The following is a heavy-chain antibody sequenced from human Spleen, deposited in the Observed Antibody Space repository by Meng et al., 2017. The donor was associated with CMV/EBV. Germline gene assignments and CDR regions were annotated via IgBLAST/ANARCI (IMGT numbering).Heavy chain of an antibody. CDR2: VNWNGGNT. CDR3: VREGGRYAY. Sequence: LRLSGAASGFTFDDYGMSVVRQAPGKGLEWVSGVNWNGGNTCYADSVKGRFSISRDIAKKYLYLQMSSLRVEDTAFYYCVREGGRYAYWGQGTLVTVSS. CDR1: GFTFDDYG. D-gene: IGHD2-15*01. J-gene: IGHJ4*02. V-gene: IGHV3-20*04.